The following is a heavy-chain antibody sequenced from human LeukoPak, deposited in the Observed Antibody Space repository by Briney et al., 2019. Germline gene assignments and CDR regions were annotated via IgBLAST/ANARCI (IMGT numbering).Heavy chain of an antibody. CDR1: GGTFSSYA. V-gene: IGHV1-69*05. CDR2: IIPIFGTA. J-gene: IGHJ6*03. D-gene: IGHD6-19*01. Sequence: SVKVSCKASGGTFSSYAISWVRQAPGQGLEWMGGIIPIFGTANYAQKFQGRVTITTDESTSTAYMELSSLRSEETAVYYCVRGGIAVARDYYYYYMDVWGKGTTVTVSS. CDR3: VRGGIAVARDYYYYYMDV.